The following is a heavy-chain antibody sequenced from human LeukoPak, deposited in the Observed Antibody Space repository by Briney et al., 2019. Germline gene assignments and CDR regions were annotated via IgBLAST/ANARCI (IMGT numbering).Heavy chain of an antibody. Sequence: SETLSLTCTVSDGSISSSSYYWGWIRQPPGKGLEWIGSIYYSGSTYYNPSLKSRVTISVDTSKNQFSLKLSSVTAADTAVYYCARGPPEYYDFWSGYYFVYWGQGTLVTVSS. D-gene: IGHD3-3*01. CDR1: DGSISSSSYY. CDR2: IYYSGST. CDR3: ARGPPEYYDFWSGYYFVY. J-gene: IGHJ4*02. V-gene: IGHV4-39*07.